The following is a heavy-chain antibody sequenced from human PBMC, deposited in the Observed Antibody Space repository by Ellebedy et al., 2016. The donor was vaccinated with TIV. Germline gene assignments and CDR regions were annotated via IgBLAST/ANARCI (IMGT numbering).Heavy chain of an antibody. CDR3: ARYRSGIVVVPAHYGMDV. CDR1: GGSISGTYTSYY. CDR2: IYDSGRT. Sequence: SETLSLTXNVSGGSISGTYTSYYWRSIRQPPGKGLEWIGGIYDSGRTHYNPSLKSRVTISVDTSKNQFSLKLSSVTAADTAVYYCARYRSGIVVVPAHYGMDVWGQGTTVTVSS. D-gene: IGHD2-2*01. J-gene: IGHJ6*02. V-gene: IGHV4-39*01.